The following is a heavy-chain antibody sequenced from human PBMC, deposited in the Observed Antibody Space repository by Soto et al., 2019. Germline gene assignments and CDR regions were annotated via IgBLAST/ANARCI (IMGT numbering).Heavy chain of an antibody. D-gene: IGHD3-22*01. V-gene: IGHV5-51*01. CDR3: ARFSPRNYYDSSGYSRKPLDNWFDP. CDR2: IYPGDSDT. CDR1: GYSFTHYW. J-gene: IGHJ5*02. Sequence: PGESLKIACTVSGYSFTHYWIGWVRQMHGKGLEWMGIIYPGDSDTRYSPSFQGQVTISADKSISTAYLQWSSLKASDTAMYYCARFSPRNYYDSSGYSRKPLDNWFDPWGQGTLVTVSS.